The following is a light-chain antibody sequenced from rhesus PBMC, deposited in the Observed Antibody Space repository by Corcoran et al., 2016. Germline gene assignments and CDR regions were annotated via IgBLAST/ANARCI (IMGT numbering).Light chain of an antibody. Sequence: DIQMTQSPSSLSASVGDRVTITCRASQGISSWLAWYQQNTGKAPKLLIYKASLLQSGVPSRFRGSGSGIDFTLTISSLQPEYFATYYCQQYNRAPWTFGQGTKVEIK. J-gene: IGKJ1*01. CDR3: QQYNRAPWT. CDR2: KAS. CDR1: QGISSW. V-gene: IGKV1-21*01.